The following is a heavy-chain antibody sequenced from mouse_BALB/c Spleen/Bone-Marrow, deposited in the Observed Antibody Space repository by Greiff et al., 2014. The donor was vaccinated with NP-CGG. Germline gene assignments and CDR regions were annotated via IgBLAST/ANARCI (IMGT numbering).Heavy chain of an antibody. CDR1: GFNIKDTY. Sequence: VQLQQSGAELVKPGASVKLSCTASGFNIKDTYMHWVKQRPEQGLEWIGRIDPANGNTKYDPKFQGKATITAETSSNTAYLQLSSLTSEDTAVYYCASYDYGYYFDDWGQGTTLTVSS. CDR2: IDPANGNT. CDR3: ASYDYGYYFDD. J-gene: IGHJ2*01. D-gene: IGHD2-4*01. V-gene: IGHV14-3*02.